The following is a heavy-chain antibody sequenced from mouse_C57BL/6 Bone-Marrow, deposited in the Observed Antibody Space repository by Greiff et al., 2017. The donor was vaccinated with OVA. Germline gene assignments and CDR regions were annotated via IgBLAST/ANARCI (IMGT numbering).Heavy chain of an antibody. D-gene: IGHD2-4*01. Sequence: EVHLVESGEGLVKPGGSLKLSCAASGFTFSSYAMSWVRQTPEKRLEWVAYISSGGDYIYYADTVKGRFTISRDNARNTLYLQMSSLKSEDTAMYYCTRDDYDGAGPYAMDYWGQGTSVTVSS. CDR1: GFTFSSYA. V-gene: IGHV5-9-1*02. CDR3: TRDDYDGAGPYAMDY. CDR2: ISSGGDYI. J-gene: IGHJ4*01.